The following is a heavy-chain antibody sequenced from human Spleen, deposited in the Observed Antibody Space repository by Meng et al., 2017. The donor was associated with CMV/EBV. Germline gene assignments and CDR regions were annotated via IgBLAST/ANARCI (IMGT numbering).Heavy chain of an antibody. D-gene: IGHD6-19*01. CDR1: GFTFSGYW. CDR2: INSDGRSI. J-gene: IGHJ3*02. Sequence: GESLKISCAASGFTFSGYWMHWVRQAPGKGLVWVSRINSDGRSISYADSVKGRLTVSRDNGKNMLYLQMNSLRAEDTAVYYCARDRLLAGSDAFDMWGQGATVTVSS. CDR3: ARDRLLAGSDAFDM. V-gene: IGHV3-74*01.